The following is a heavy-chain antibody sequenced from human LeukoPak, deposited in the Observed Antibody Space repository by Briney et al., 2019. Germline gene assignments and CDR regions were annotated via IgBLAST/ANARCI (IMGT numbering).Heavy chain of an antibody. D-gene: IGHD6-19*01. J-gene: IGHJ4*02. CDR1: GFTFSSYA. CDR3: ARSAEEYSSGWYYFDY. CDR2: ISSNGGST. Sequence: GGSLRLSCAASGFTFSSYAMHWDRQAPGKELEYVSAISSNGGSTYYANSVKGRFTISRDNSKNTLYLQMGSLRAEDMAVYYCARSAEEYSSGWYYFDYWGQGTLVTVSS. V-gene: IGHV3-64*01.